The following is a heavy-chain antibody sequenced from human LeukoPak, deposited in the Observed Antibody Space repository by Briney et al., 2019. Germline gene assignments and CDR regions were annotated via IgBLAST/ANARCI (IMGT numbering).Heavy chain of an antibody. CDR3: ARGNPYYYDSSGYPYFDY. J-gene: IGHJ4*02. CDR2: IYYSGST. D-gene: IGHD3-22*01. V-gene: IGHV4-31*03. Sequence: SQSLSLTCTVSGGSISSGGYYWSWIRQHPGKGLEWIGYIYYSGSTYYNPSLKSRVTISVDTSKNQFSPKLSFVTAADTAVYYCARGNPYYYDSSGYPYFDYWGQGTLVTVSS. CDR1: GGSISSGGYY.